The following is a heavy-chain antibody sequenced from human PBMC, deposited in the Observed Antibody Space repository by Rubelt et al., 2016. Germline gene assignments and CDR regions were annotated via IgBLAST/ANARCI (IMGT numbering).Heavy chain of an antibody. CDR2: ISSSSSYT. J-gene: IGHJ3*02. D-gene: IGHD2-2*01. CDR3: ARASSSGTRGGAFDI. Sequence: QVQLVESGGGLVKPGGSLRLSCAASGFTFSDYYMSWIRQAPGKGLEWVSYISSSSSYTNYADSVKGRFTISRDNAKNSLYLQMNSLRAEDTAVYYCARASSSGTRGGAFDIWGQGTMVTVSS. CDR1: GFTFSDYY. V-gene: IGHV3-11*06.